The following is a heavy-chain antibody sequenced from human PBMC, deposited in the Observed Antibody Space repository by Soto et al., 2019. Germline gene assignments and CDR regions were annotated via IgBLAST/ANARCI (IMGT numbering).Heavy chain of an antibody. V-gene: IGHV1-18*04. CDR2: ISAYNGNT. CDR3: ARVFRGVILDSW. J-gene: IGHJ4*02. Sequence: ASVKVSCKASGYTFTSYGISWVRQAPGQGLEWMGWISAYNGNTNYAQKLQGRVTMTTDTSTSTAYMELRSLRSDDTAVYYCARVFRGVILDSWWAQGSLVTVSS. CDR1: GYTFTSYG. D-gene: IGHD3-10*01.